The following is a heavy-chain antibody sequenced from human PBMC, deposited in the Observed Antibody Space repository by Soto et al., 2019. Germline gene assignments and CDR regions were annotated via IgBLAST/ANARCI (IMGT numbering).Heavy chain of an antibody. J-gene: IGHJ5*02. Sequence: GGSLRLSCTASGFTLSSYAINWVRQAPGKGLEWVSATTGGAGLTYYADSVKGRFSVSSDNPGNTLYLQLNSLRPEDTAVYYCARVDRGSVARPTRLDPWGQGTLVTVS. D-gene: IGHD2-21*01. CDR1: GFTLSSYA. V-gene: IGHV3-23*01. CDR2: TTGGAGLT. CDR3: ARVDRGSVARPTRLDP.